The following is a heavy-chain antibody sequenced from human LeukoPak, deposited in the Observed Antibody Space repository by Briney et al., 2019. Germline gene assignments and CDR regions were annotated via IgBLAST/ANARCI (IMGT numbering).Heavy chain of an antibody. CDR3: AKDGCGGDCYSDY. V-gene: IGHV3-33*06. CDR2: IWYDGSNK. J-gene: IGHJ4*02. Sequence: GGSLRLSCAASGFTFSSYGMHWVRQAPGKGLEWVAVIWYDGSNKYYADSVKGRFTISRDNSKNTLYLRMNSLRAEDTAVYYCAKDGCGGDCYSDYWGQGTLVTVSS. D-gene: IGHD2-21*02. CDR1: GFTFSSYG.